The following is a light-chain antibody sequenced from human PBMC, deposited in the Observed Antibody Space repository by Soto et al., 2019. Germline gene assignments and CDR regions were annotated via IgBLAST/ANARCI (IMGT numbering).Light chain of an antibody. CDR2: GNS. V-gene: IGLV1-40*01. CDR1: SSNIGAGYD. CDR3: LSYDSSLSGSVV. J-gene: IGLJ2*01. Sequence: QLVLTQPPSVSGAPGQRVTISCTGSSSNIGAGYDVHWYQQLPGTAPKLLIYGNSNRPSGVPDRFSGSKSGTSASLAITGLQAEDEADYYCLSYDSSLSGSVVFGGGTKLTVL.